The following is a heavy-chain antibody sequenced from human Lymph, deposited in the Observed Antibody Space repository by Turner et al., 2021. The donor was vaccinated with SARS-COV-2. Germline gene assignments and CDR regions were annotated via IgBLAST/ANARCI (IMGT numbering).Heavy chain of an antibody. CDR1: GYTFTNYG. CDR2: SSGNNDNT. Sequence: QVQLVPSGAEVKKPGASVKVSCKASGYTFTNYGISWVRQAPGEVLEWMGWSSGNNDNTNYAQKLQGRVTMTTDTSTSTAYMELRSLRSDDTAVYYCARSNFDWLFSPDWFDPWGQGTLVIVSS. D-gene: IGHD3-9*01. J-gene: IGHJ5*02. CDR3: ARSNFDWLFSPDWFDP. V-gene: IGHV1-18*01.